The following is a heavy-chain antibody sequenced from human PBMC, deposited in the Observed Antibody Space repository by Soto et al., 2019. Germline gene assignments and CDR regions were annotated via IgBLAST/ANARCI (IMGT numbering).Heavy chain of an antibody. CDR1: GGTFTTFA. Sequence: QVQLVQSGAEVKKPKSSVKVSCKAPGGTFTTFALSWVRRAPGQGLEWMGGIIPMFGTANYAQRFQDRVTITADESTNTVYMELSSLRSEDTAVYFCASGIQLWLRRINNGYSGWGQGTLVTVSS. D-gene: IGHD5-18*01. J-gene: IGHJ4*02. V-gene: IGHV1-69*12. CDR3: ASGIQLWLRRINNGYSG. CDR2: IIPMFGTA.